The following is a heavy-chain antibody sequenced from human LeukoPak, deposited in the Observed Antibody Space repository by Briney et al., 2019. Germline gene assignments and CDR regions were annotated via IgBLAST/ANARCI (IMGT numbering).Heavy chain of an antibody. V-gene: IGHV4-30-2*01. CDR3: ARDSYYDSSGYCGGFDY. Sequence: SETLSLTCAVSGGSISSGGYSWSWIRQPPGKGLEWIGYIYHSGSTYYNPSLKSRVTISVDRSKNQFSLKLSSVTAADTAVYYCARDSYYDSSGYCGGFDYWGQGTLVTVSS. CDR1: GGSISSGGYS. J-gene: IGHJ4*02. D-gene: IGHD3-22*01. CDR2: IYHSGST.